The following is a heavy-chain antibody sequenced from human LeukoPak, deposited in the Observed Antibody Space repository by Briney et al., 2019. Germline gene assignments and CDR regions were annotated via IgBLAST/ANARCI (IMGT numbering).Heavy chain of an antibody. Sequence: GGSLRLSCAASGFTFSSYWMHWVRQAPGKGLVWVSRINSDGGSTSYADSVKGRFTISRDNAKNTLYLQMNSLRAEDTAVYYCATTIAAAGRDYWGQGTLVTVSS. CDR3: ATTIAAAGRDY. CDR2: INSDGGST. D-gene: IGHD6-13*01. CDR1: GFTFSSYW. V-gene: IGHV3-74*01. J-gene: IGHJ4*02.